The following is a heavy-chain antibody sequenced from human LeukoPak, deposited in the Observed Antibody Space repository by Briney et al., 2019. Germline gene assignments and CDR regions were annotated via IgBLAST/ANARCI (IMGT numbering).Heavy chain of an antibody. CDR1: GFTFNNYA. CDR3: AKDPGAYCYDSSAYYFDS. D-gene: IGHD3-22*01. V-gene: IGHV3-23*01. Sequence: PGGSLRLSCAASGFTFNNYAMSWVRQAPGKGLEWVSSIGGTGAGTKYADSVKGRFTISRDNSKNTMYLQMNSLRAEDTAVYYCAKDPGAYCYDSSAYYFDSWGQGTLVTVSS. J-gene: IGHJ4*02. CDR2: IGGTGAGT.